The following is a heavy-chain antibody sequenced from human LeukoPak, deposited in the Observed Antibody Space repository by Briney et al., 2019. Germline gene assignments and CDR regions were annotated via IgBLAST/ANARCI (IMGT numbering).Heavy chain of an antibody. CDR2: ISYDGSNK. D-gene: IGHD2-2*01. V-gene: IGHV3-30-3*01. CDR1: GFTLSSYA. CDR3: ARTIVVVPAAPDY. Sequence: GGSLRLSCAASGFTLSSYAMHWVRQAPGKGLEWVAVISYDGSNKYYADSVKGRFTISRGNSKNTLYLQMNSLGAEDTAVYYCARTIVVVPAAPDYWGQGTLVTVSS. J-gene: IGHJ4*02.